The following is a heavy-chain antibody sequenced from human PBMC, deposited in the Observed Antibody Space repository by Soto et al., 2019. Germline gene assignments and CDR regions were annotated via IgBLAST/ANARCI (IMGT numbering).Heavy chain of an antibody. CDR1: GGSISRYY. V-gene: IGHV4-59*01. CDR2: MYNTGST. J-gene: IGHJ6*02. D-gene: IGHD2-21*02. Sequence: SETLSLTCTVSGGSISRYYWSWIRQPPGKGLEWIGCMYNTGSTVYNPSFKSRVTISVDTSKNQFSLKLNSVTAADTAVYYCARDLWGYCGTDCYPLDVWGQGTTVT. CDR3: ARDLWGYCGTDCYPLDV.